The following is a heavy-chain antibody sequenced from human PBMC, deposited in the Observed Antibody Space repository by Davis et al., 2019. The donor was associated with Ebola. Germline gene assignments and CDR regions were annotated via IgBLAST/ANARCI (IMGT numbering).Heavy chain of an antibody. V-gene: IGHV4-34*01. CDR2: INHSEST. Sequence: SETLSLTCAVYGGSFSGYYWSWIRQPPGKGLEWIGEINHSESTNYNPSLKSRVTISVDTSKNQFSLKLSSVTAADTAVYYCAREQRRGYSYGPNYFDYWGQGTLVTVSS. CDR1: GGSFSGYY. D-gene: IGHD5-18*01. J-gene: IGHJ4*02. CDR3: AREQRRGYSYGPNYFDY.